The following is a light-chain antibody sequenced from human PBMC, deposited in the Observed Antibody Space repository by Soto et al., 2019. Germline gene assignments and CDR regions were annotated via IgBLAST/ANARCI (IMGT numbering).Light chain of an antibody. V-gene: IGKV1-5*01. J-gene: IGKJ1*01. CDR1: QSISSW. CDR3: QQYNSYSWT. CDR2: DAS. Sequence: DIQMTQSPSTLSASVGDRVTITCRASQSISSWLAWYQQKPGKAPNLLIYDASILESGVPSRFSGSGSGTEFTLTSSSLQPDDFATYYCQQYNSYSWTFGQGTKVEVK.